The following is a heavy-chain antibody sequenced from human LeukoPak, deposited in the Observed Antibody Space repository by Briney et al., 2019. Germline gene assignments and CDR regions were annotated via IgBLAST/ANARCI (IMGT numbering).Heavy chain of an antibody. CDR2: ISGSGGST. J-gene: IGHJ4*02. CDR3: AKAGVCSSTSCLHGLSDY. V-gene: IGHV3-23*01. D-gene: IGHD2-2*01. CDR1: GFTFSNYA. Sequence: GGSLRLSCAASGFTFSNYAMSWVRQAPGKGLEWVSGISGSGGSTYYADSVKGRFTISRDNSKNTLYLQMNSLRAEDTAVYYCAKAGVCSSTSCLHGLSDYWGQGTLVTVSS.